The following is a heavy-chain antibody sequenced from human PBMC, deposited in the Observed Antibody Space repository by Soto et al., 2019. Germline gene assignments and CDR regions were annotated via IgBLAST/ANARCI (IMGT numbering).Heavy chain of an antibody. V-gene: IGHV1-18*01. CDR2: ISAYNGNT. Sequence: ASVKVSCKASGYTFTNYGITWVRQAPGQGLEWLGWISAYNGNTNYAQKFQGRVTMTTDTSTSTAYMDLRSLRSDDTAVYYCARGGRFAVADTXYWGQGTLVTVSS. CDR1: GYTFTNYG. J-gene: IGHJ4*02. CDR3: ARGGRFAVADTXY. D-gene: IGHD3-3*01.